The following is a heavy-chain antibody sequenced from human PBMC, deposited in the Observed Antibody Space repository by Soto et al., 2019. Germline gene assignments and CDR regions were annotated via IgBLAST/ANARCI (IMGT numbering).Heavy chain of an antibody. CDR3: ARTSSIEKVHYYGMDV. V-gene: IGHV3-48*03. J-gene: IGHJ6*02. Sequence: HPVGSLRLSCIWSGFAFRDYEMNWVRQAPGKGLEWVAYISSGAFTIYYADSVRGRFTVSRDNAKNSLYLQMNSLRDEDAAVYYCARTSSIEKVHYYGMDVWGQGTTVTVSS. CDR2: ISSGAFTI. D-gene: IGHD2-15*01. CDR1: GFAFRDYE.